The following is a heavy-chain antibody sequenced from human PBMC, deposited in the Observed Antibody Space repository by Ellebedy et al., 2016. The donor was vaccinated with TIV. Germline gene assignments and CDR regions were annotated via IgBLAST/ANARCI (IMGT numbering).Heavy chain of an antibody. J-gene: IGHJ3*02. CDR2: ISSSGSTI. CDR3: VKGLDAFDI. V-gene: IGHV3-11*01. Sequence: GESLKISCAASGFTFSDYYMSWIRQAPGKGLEWVSYISSSGSTIYYADSVKGRFTISRDNARKSLYLQMNSLRSEDTAFYYCVKGLDAFDIWGQGTMVTVSS. CDR1: GFTFSDYY. D-gene: IGHD3/OR15-3a*01.